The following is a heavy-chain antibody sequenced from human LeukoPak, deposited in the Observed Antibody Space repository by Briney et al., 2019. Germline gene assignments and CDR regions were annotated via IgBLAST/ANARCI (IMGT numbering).Heavy chain of an antibody. Sequence: GGSLRLSCAASGFTFSSYWMSWVRQAPGKGLEWVANIKQDGSEKYYVDSVKGRFTISRDNAKNSLYLQMNSLRAEDTAVYYCAREDWRILSYYYGMDVRGQGTTVIVSS. CDR1: GFTFSSYW. CDR3: AREDWRILSYYYGMDV. CDR2: IKQDGSEK. V-gene: IGHV3-7*01. J-gene: IGHJ6*02. D-gene: IGHD1-1*01.